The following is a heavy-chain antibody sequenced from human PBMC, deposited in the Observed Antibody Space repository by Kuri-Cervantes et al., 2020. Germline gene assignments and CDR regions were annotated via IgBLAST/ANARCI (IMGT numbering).Heavy chain of an antibody. J-gene: IGHJ4*02. Sequence: GESLKISCAASAFTFSSSGTHWVRQAPGKGLEWVANIKQDGSEKYYVDSVKGRFTISRDNAKNSLYLQMNSLRAEDTAVYYYARLLRLQFGTELYYFDYWGQGTLVTVSS. V-gene: IGHV3-7*01. CDR3: ARLLRLQFGTELYYFDY. CDR1: AFTFSSSG. CDR2: IKQDGSEK. D-gene: IGHD5-12*01.